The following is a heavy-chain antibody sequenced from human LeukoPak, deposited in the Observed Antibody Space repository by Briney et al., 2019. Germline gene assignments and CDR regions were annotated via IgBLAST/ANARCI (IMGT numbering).Heavy chain of an antibody. Sequence: GGSLRLSCAASGFTFSDYYMSWIRQAPGKGLEWVSYISSSGSTIYYADSVKGRFTISRDNAKNSLYLQMNSLRAEDTAVYYCARDPEYYYDSSGYQPFDYWGQGTLVTVSS. CDR3: ARDPEYYYDSSGYQPFDY. V-gene: IGHV3-11*01. D-gene: IGHD3-22*01. CDR1: GFTFSDYY. J-gene: IGHJ4*02. CDR2: ISSSGSTI.